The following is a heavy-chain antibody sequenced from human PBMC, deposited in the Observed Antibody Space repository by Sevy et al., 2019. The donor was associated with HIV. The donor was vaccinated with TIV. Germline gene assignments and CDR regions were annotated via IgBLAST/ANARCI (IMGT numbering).Heavy chain of an antibody. J-gene: IGHJ4*02. V-gene: IGHV3-30*01. Sequence: GGSLRLSCAASGFGLSNHAMIWVRQAPGKGLEWVAGIAYDAGKKYYADSVRGRFTISRDDSKNTLYLQMNSLTTEDTAVYYCARLVGYCSGGRCSIIDFWGQGTLVTVSS. CDR2: IAYDAGKK. CDR3: ARLVGYCSGGRCSIIDF. D-gene: IGHD2-15*01. CDR1: GFGLSNHA.